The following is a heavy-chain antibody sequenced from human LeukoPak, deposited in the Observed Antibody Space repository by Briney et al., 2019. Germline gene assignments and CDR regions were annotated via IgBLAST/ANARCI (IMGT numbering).Heavy chain of an antibody. J-gene: IGHJ4*02. D-gene: IGHD1-26*01. Sequence: PSETLSLTCTVSGGSISSGGYYWSWIRQHPGKGLEWIGYIYYSGSTYYNPSLKSRVTISVDTSKNQFSLKLSSVTAADTAVYYCARYVGATFAYYFDYWGQGTLVTVSS. CDR2: IYYSGST. CDR1: GGSISSGGYY. V-gene: IGHV4-31*03. CDR3: ARYVGATFAYYFDY.